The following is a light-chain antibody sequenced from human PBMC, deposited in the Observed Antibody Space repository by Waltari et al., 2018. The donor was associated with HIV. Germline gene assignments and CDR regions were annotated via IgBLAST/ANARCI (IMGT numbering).Light chain of an antibody. Sequence: QSALTQPASVSGSPGQSITISCTGSSSDVGGYNYVSWYQQHPGKAPRILIYDVSTRPSGVLDPFSGAKSGHTASQTISGLQAEDEADYYCESYTSSSVWVFGGGTRLTVL. CDR3: ESYTSSSVWV. CDR2: DVS. J-gene: IGLJ3*02. V-gene: IGLV2-14*03. CDR1: SSDVGGYNY.